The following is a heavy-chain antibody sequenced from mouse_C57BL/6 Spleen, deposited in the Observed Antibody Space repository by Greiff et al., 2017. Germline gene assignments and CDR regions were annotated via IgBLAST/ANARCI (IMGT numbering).Heavy chain of an antibody. D-gene: IGHD2-10*01. J-gene: IGHJ1*03. CDR1: GFTFSDYG. CDR2: ISSGSSTI. Sequence: EVKLMVSGGGLVKPGGSLKLSCAASGFTFSDYGMHWVRQAPEKGLEWVAYISSGSSTIYYADTVKGRFIISRDNAKNTLFMQMTSLKSEDTAMYYCSRTPTMTHLYFDVGCTGTEGTGS. CDR3: SRTPTMTHLYFDV. V-gene: IGHV5-17*01.